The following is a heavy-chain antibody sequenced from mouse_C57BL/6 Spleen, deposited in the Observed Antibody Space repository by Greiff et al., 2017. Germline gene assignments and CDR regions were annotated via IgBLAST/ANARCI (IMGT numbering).Heavy chain of an antibody. D-gene: IGHD1-1*01. V-gene: IGHV1-50*01. CDR3: ARGGGLPRLGAMDY. Sequence: QVQLQQPGAELVKPGASVKLSRKASGYTFTSYWMQWVKQRPGQGLEWIGEIDPSDSYTNYNQKFKGKATLTVDPSSSTAYMQLSSLTSEDSAVYYCARGGGLPRLGAMDYWGQGTSVTVSS. CDR2: IDPSDSYT. CDR1: GYTFTSYW. J-gene: IGHJ4*01.